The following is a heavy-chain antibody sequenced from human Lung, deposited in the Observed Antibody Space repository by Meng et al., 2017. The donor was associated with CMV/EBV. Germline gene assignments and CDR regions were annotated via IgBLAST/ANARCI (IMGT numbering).Heavy chain of an antibody. V-gene: IGHV1-2*02. D-gene: IGHD6-19*01. CDR3: ARAIAVVGTAPFDY. CDR1: GYTFHGYH. J-gene: IGHJ4*02. Sequence: SXXVSCQASGYTFHGYHIHWVRPAPGQGLQWMGWINSYTGGTIPAQKFQDRVTMIRDTSISTASTELRRLTSNDPAVYFCARAIAVVGTAPFDYWGQGTLVTVSS. CDR2: INSYTGGT.